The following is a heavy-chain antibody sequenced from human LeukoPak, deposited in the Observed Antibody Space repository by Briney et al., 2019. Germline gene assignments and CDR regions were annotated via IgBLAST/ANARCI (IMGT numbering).Heavy chain of an antibody. CDR1: GFTFSSYS. Sequence: KTGGSLRLSCAASGFTFSSYSMNWVRQAPGKGLEWLSSISSSSSYIYYADSVKGRFTISRDNAKNSLYLQMNSLRAEDTAVYYCARMMTAQSMDVWGKGTTVTVSS. CDR3: ARMMTAQSMDV. V-gene: IGHV3-21*01. D-gene: IGHD2-21*02. CDR2: ISSSSSYI. J-gene: IGHJ6*03.